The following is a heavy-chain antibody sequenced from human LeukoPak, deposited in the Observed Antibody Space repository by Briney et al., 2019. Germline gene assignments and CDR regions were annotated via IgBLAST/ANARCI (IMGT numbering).Heavy chain of an antibody. J-gene: IGHJ4*02. D-gene: IGHD1-26*01. V-gene: IGHV4-34*01. CDR1: GGFFSGCY. CDR3: ARDVEGATPGGYDY. CDR2: INRNGST. Sequence: SETLSLTCGVYGGFFSGCYCWWLRLPRKGGVEWIGKINRNGSTNYNPSLKSRVTISVDTSKNQFSLKLSSVTAADTAVYYCARDVEGATPGGYDYWGQGTLVTVSS.